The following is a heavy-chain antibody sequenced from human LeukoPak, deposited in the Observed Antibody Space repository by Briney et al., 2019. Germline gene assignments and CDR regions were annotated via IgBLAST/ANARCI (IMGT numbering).Heavy chain of an antibody. D-gene: IGHD2-15*01. V-gene: IGHV4-31*03. Sequence: SETLSLTCTVSGGSISIGGYYWSWLRQHSGKGLEWIGYIYYSGSSYYNPSLKSRLIISVDTSKNQFSLRLSSVTAADTAIYYCARVVVADGSNWFDPWGQGTLVTVSS. J-gene: IGHJ5*02. CDR1: GGSISIGGYY. CDR2: IYYSGSS. CDR3: ARVVVADGSNWFDP.